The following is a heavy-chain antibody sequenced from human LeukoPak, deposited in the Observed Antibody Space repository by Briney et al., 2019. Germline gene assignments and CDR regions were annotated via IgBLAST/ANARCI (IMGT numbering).Heavy chain of an antibody. Sequence: GGSLRLSCAASGFSFSNYGMHWVRQAPGKGLEWVAVIWYDGSNKYYADSVKGRFTISRDNSKNTLYLQMNSLRAEDTAVYYCAREGIMITFGGVIAPLDYWGQGTLVTVSS. J-gene: IGHJ4*02. CDR3: AREGIMITFGGVIAPLDY. CDR1: GFSFSNYG. V-gene: IGHV3-33*01. CDR2: IWYDGSNK. D-gene: IGHD3-16*02.